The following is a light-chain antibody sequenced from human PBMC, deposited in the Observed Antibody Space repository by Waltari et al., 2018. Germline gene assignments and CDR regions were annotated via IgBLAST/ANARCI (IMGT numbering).Light chain of an antibody. CDR1: SSDVGGNDY. CDR3: SSYAGKYV. J-gene: IGLJ3*02. CDR2: EVY. V-gene: IGLV2-8*01. Sequence: QSALTQFPSASGSPGQSVTISCTGTSSDVGGNDYISWYQQHPGKAPTVIIYEVYKRPSGVPARFSASKSGNTASLTVSGLQAEDEANYYCSSYAGKYVFGGGTKLTVL.